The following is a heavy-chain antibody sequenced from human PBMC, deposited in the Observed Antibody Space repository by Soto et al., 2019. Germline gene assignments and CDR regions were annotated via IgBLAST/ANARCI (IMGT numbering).Heavy chain of an antibody. CDR2: ISYDGSNK. V-gene: IGHV3-30-3*01. CDR3: ARGYDGGY. J-gene: IGHJ4*02. Sequence: GGSLRLSCAASGFTFSSYAMHWVRQAPGKGLEWVAVISYDGSNKYYADSVEGRFTISRDNSKNTLYLQMNSLRAEDTAVYYCARGYDGGYWGQGTLVTVS. CDR1: GFTFSSYA. D-gene: IGHD3-22*01.